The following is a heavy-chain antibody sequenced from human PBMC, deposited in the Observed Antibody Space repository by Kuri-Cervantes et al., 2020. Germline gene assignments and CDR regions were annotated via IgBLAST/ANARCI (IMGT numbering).Heavy chain of an antibody. D-gene: IGHD6-6*01. J-gene: IGHJ4*02. CDR3: ARGVGSYSSSPRIDSTFDY. CDR2: IYHSGST. Sequence: SETLSLTCAVSGGSISSSNWWSWVRQPPGKGLEWIGEIYHSGSTNYNPSLKSRVTISVDTSKNQFSLKLSSVTAADTAVYYRARGVGSYSSSPRIDSTFDYWGQGTLVTVSS. CDR1: GGSISSSNW. V-gene: IGHV4-4*02.